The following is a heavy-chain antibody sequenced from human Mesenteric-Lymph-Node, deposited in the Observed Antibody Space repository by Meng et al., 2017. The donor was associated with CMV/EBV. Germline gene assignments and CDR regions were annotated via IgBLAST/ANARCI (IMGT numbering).Heavy chain of an antibody. CDR3: ASFATFDTSGYFDY. CDR1: GFTFRTYG. J-gene: IGHJ4*02. V-gene: IGHV3-7*01. CDR2: INQDGIEK. Sequence: GGSLRLSCVASGFTFRTYGMHWVRQAPGKGLEWVANINQDGIEKYYVDSVKGRFTISRDNTKSSLYLQMSSLRAEDTAVYYCASFATFDTSGYFDYWGQGTLVTVSS. D-gene: IGHD3-22*01.